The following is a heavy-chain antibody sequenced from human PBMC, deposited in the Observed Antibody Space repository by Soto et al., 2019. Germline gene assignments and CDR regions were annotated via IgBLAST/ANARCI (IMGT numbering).Heavy chain of an antibody. CDR2: IKSKTDGGTT. J-gene: IGHJ4*02. Sequence: GGSLRLSCAASGFTFSNAWMSWVRQAPGKGLEWVGRIKSKTDGGTTDYAAPVKGRFTISRDDSKNTLYLQMNSLKTEDTAVYYCTTTPIVVVVAANALRDDYWGQGTLVTVSS. CDR1: GFTFSNAW. D-gene: IGHD2-15*01. V-gene: IGHV3-15*01. CDR3: TTTPIVVVVAANALRDDY.